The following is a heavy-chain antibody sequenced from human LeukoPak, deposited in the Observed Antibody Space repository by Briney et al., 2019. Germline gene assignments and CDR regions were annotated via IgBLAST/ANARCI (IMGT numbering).Heavy chain of an antibody. D-gene: IGHD1-7*01. J-gene: IGHJ4*02. CDR1: GFTFSGFW. CDR3: ARAGSFWHYVY. V-gene: IGHV3-7*01. Sequence: HPGGSLRLSCAASGFTFSGFWMSWVRQTPGKGLEWAANIKQDGSEKYYVDSVKGRFTISRDNAKNSLSLQMNGLRVEDTAVYYCARAGSFWHYVYWGQGTLVTVSS. CDR2: IKQDGSEK.